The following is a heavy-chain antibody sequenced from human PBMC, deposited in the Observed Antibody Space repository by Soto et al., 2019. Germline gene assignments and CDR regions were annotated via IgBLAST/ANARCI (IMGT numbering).Heavy chain of an antibody. CDR3: AKDHHYDFWSGYRLDY. CDR1: GFTFSSYG. V-gene: IGHV3-30*18. Sequence: GGSLRLSCAASGFTFSSYGMHWVRQAPGKWLEWVAVISYDGSNKYYADSVKGRFTISRDNSKNTLYLQMNSLRAEDTAVYYCAKDHHYDFWSGYRLDYWGQGXLVTVSS. D-gene: IGHD3-3*01. J-gene: IGHJ4*02. CDR2: ISYDGSNK.